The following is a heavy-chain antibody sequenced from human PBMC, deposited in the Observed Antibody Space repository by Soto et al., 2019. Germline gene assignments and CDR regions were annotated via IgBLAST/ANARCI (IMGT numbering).Heavy chain of an antibody. V-gene: IGHV5-51*01. CDR2: IYPGDSDT. CDR3: ARGHEFGGNSDAYDI. Sequence: GESLKISCKVSGYSFTSYWIGCVRQMPGKGLEWMGIIYPGDSDTRYSPSFQGQVTISADKSISTAYLQWSSLKASDTAMYYCARGHEFGGNSDAYDIWGQGTMVTVSS. D-gene: IGHD2-21*02. J-gene: IGHJ3*02. CDR1: GYSFTSYW.